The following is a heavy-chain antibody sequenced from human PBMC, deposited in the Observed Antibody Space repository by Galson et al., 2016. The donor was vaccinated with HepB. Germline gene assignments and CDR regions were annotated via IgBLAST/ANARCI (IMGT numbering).Heavy chain of an antibody. V-gene: IGHV3-23*01. CDR1: GFPFSSHA. Sequence: SLRLSCAVSGFPFSSHAMSWVRQAPGEGLEWVSVVRTSSIRSGFKTNYAESVKGRFTVSRDDSRNTLYLQMNSLRAEDTAVYYCARGRDWSFDYWGQGTLVAVSS. CDR3: ARGRDWSFDY. CDR2: VRTSSIRSGFKT. J-gene: IGHJ4*02. D-gene: IGHD3/OR15-3a*01.